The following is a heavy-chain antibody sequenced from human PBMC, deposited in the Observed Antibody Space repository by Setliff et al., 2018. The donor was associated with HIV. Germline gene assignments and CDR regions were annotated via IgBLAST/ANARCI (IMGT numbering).Heavy chain of an antibody. D-gene: IGHD3-10*01. J-gene: IGHJ4*02. CDR2: ITASGCST. CDR3: AFRGVGDSLSWFPLRY. V-gene: IGHV3-23*01. CDR1: GFTFSSYA. Sequence: PGGSLRLSCAASGFTFSSYAMSWVRQAPGKGLEWVSAITASGCSTYYADSVKGWFTISRDNSKNTLYLQMNSLRAEDTAVYYCAFRGVGDSLSWFPLRYWGQGTLVTVSS.